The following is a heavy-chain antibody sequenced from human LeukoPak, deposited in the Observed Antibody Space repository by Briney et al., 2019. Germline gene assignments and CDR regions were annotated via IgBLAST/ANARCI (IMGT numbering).Heavy chain of an antibody. V-gene: IGHV4-31*03. CDR2: IYYSGSS. Sequence: SETLSLTCTVSGGFINSGGDYWSWSRQHPGKGLEWIGYIYYSGSSYDSPYLKSRVTISVDTSKTQFSLKLSSVTAADTAVYYCARAPLYYDSSGYYSGDYYYMDVWGKGTTVNVSS. CDR1: GGFINSGGDY. D-gene: IGHD3-22*01. CDR3: ARAPLYYDSSGYYSGDYYYMDV. J-gene: IGHJ6*03.